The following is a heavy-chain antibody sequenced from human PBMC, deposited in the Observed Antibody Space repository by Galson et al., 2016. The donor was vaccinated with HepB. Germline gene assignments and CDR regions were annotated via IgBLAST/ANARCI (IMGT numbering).Heavy chain of an antibody. CDR3: AKDHHWNYVHSYYGMDL. V-gene: IGHV3-30*18. CDR2: ISFDGSNT. J-gene: IGHJ6*02. CDR1: GLIFSSYD. D-gene: IGHD1-7*01. Sequence: SLRLSCAASGLIFSSYDMYWVRQAPGKGLEWVAVISFDGSNTYYADSVKGRFTITRDNSNNTLYLQMNSLRAEDTAVYYCAKDHHWNYVHSYYGMDLWGQGTTVTVSS.